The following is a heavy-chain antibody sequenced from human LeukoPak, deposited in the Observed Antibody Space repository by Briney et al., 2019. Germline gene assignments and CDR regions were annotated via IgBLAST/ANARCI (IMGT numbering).Heavy chain of an antibody. CDR1: GVSFSGYY. J-gene: IGHJ4*02. D-gene: IGHD1-14*01. Sequence: AETLSLTCAVYGVSFSGYYWSWIRQPPGKGLEWIGEINHSGSTNYNPSLKSRVTISVDTSKNQFSLKLSSVTAADTAVYYCARGVSSDYWGQGTLVTVSS. V-gene: IGHV4-34*01. CDR2: INHSGST. CDR3: ARGVSSDY.